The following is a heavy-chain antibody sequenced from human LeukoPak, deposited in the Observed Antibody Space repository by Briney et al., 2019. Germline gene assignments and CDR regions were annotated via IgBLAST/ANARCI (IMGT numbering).Heavy chain of an antibody. Sequence: PSETLSLTCTVSGGSISRHYWSWIRQPPGKGLEWIGYIYYSGSTNYNPSLKSRVTISVDTSKNQFSLKLSSVTAADTAVYYCARELGYCSGGSCYGWFDPWGQGTLVTVSS. CDR2: IYYSGST. CDR3: ARELGYCSGGSCYGWFDP. CDR1: GGSISRHY. V-gene: IGHV4-59*11. D-gene: IGHD2-15*01. J-gene: IGHJ5*02.